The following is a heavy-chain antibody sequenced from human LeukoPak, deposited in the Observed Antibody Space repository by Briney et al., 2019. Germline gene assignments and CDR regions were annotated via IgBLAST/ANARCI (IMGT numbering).Heavy chain of an antibody. D-gene: IGHD2-2*03. J-gene: IGHJ4*02. Sequence: SETLSLTCAVSGGSISSTTCYWGWIRQPPGKGLEWIGRIYYSGSTFYNPSLKSRVTISVDTSKNQLSLRLSSVTAADTAVYYCARHGLTDYFDYWGQGTPVTVSS. V-gene: IGHV4-39*01. CDR2: IYYSGST. CDR1: GGSISSTTCY. CDR3: ARHGLTDYFDY.